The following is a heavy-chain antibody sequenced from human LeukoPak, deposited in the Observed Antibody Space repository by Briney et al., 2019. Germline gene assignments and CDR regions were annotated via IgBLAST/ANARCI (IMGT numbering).Heavy chain of an antibody. D-gene: IGHD5-18*01. CDR3: ARREETSMVAY. V-gene: IGHV5-51*01. Sequence: GESLKISCKGSGYSFTNYWIGWVRQMPGKGLERMGIISPADSDTRYSPSFQGQVTISADKSITTAYLQWSSLKASDTAIYYCARREETSMVAYWGQGTLVTVSS. CDR1: GYSFTNYW. CDR2: ISPADSDT. J-gene: IGHJ4*02.